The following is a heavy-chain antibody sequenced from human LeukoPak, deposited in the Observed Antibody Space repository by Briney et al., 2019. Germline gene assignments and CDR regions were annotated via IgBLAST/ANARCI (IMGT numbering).Heavy chain of an antibody. V-gene: IGHV4-39*01. CDR1: GGSISSSSYC. J-gene: IGHJ4*02. CDR2: IYYSGST. CDR3: ARQATVGRTGGLFDY. Sequence: PSETLSLTCTVSGGSISSSSYCWGWIRQPPGKGLEWIGSIYYSGSTYYNPSLKSRVTISVDTSKNQFSLKLSSVTAADTAVYYCARQATVGRTGGLFDYWGQGTLVTVSS. D-gene: IGHD3-10*01.